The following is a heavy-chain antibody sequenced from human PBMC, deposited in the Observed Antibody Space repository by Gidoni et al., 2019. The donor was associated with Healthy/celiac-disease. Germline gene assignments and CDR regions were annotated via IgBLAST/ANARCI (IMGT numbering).Heavy chain of an antibody. D-gene: IGHD4-17*01. Sequence: QVQLQESGPGMVKPSQTLSLACTVSGGSISSGGYYWSWIRQHPGKGLEWIGYIYYSGSTYYNPSLKSRVTISVDTSKNQFSLKLSSVTAADTAVYYCARWDYGDSRFDYWGQGTLVTVSS. CDR1: GGSISSGGYY. J-gene: IGHJ4*02. CDR3: ARWDYGDSRFDY. CDR2: IYYSGST. V-gene: IGHV4-31*03.